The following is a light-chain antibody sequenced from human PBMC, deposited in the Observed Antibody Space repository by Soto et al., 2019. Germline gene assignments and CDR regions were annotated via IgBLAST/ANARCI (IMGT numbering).Light chain of an antibody. Sequence: QSALTQPASVSGSPGQSITISCTGTSSDVGGYIYVSWYQHHPGKAPKLIIYDATNRPSGVSNRFAGSRSENTASLTISGLQAEDEAIYYCSSYSTPTQGVFFGGGTKLTVL. J-gene: IGLJ2*01. CDR2: DAT. CDR1: SSDVGGYIY. V-gene: IGLV2-14*03. CDR3: SSYSTPTQGVF.